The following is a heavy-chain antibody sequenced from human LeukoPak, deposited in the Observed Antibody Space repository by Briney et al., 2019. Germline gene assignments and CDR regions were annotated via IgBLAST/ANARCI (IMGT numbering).Heavy chain of an antibody. CDR1: GGSISSGSYY. V-gene: IGHV4-61*02. J-gene: IGHJ4*02. Sequence: SETLSLTCTVSGGSISSGSYYWSWIRQPAGKGLEWIGRIYTSGSTNYNPSLKSRVTISVDTSKNQFSLKLSSVTAADTAVYYCARGRIQLQIPFDYWGQGTLVTVSS. D-gene: IGHD5-18*01. CDR3: ARGRIQLQIPFDY. CDR2: IYTSGST.